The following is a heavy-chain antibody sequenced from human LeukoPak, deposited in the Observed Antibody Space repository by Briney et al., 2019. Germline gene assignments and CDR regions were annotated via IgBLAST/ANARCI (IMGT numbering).Heavy chain of an antibody. V-gene: IGHV3-53*01. CDR1: GLIVSSSY. CDR2: IHTNGNT. J-gene: IGHJ5*02. CDR3: ASSRTAASSNWFDP. Sequence: GGSLRLSCAASGLIVSSSYMTWVRQAPGKGLEWVSIIHTNGNTYYADSVKGRFTISRDNSKNTLYLQMNSLGTEDTAVYYCASSRTAASSNWFDPWGQGTLVTVSS. D-gene: IGHD6-13*01.